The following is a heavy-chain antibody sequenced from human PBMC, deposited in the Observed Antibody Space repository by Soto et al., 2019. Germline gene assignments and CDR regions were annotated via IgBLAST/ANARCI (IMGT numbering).Heavy chain of an antibody. CDR3: AKALYSTSWYGGY. Sequence: PGGSLRLSCAASGFTFSSYGMHWVRQAPGKGLEWVAIISYDGSNKYYADSVKGRFTISRDSSENTLYLQMNSLRAEDTAVYYCAKALYSTSWYGGYWGQGTLVTVFS. CDR2: ISYDGSNK. D-gene: IGHD6-13*01. J-gene: IGHJ4*02. V-gene: IGHV3-30*18. CDR1: GFTFSSYG.